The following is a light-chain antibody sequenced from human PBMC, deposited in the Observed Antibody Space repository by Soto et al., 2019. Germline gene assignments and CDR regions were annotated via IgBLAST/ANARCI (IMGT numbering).Light chain of an antibody. Sequence: QSVLTQPPSASGTPGQRVTISCSGSSSNIGRNTVNWYQQLPGTAPKLLIHSNNQRPSGVPDRFSGSKSGTSASLAISGLQSKDEAHYYCAAWDDSLNGHVVFGGGTKLTVL. CDR2: SNN. J-gene: IGLJ2*01. CDR3: AAWDDSLNGHVV. V-gene: IGLV1-44*01. CDR1: SSNIGRNT.